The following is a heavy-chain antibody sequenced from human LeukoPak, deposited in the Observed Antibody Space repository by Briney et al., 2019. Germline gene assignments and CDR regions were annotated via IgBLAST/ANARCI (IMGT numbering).Heavy chain of an antibody. CDR1: GFTFSTYW. Sequence: GGSLRLSCAASGFTFSTYWMHWVRQAPGKGLVWVARVSPEGSRTTYADSVKGRFTISRDNDRNTLYLQMYSLRVEDTAVYYCARDLDWLLFDYWGQGTLATVSS. V-gene: IGHV3-74*03. CDR2: VSPEGSRT. CDR3: ARDLDWLLFDY. J-gene: IGHJ4*02. D-gene: IGHD3-9*01.